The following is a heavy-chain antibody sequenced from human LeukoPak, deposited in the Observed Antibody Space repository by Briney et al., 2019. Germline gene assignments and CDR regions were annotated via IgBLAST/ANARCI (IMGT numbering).Heavy chain of an antibody. J-gene: IGHJ3*02. D-gene: IGHD5-12*01. Sequence: GGSLRLSCAASGFTFDDYTMHWVRQTPGKGLEWVSLIRWDGVSTYYADSVKGRFTISRDNGKNSLYLQMNSLRTEDTALYYCAKGDTYESDAFDIWGQGTMVTVSS. CDR1: GFTFDDYT. CDR2: IRWDGVST. V-gene: IGHV3-43*01. CDR3: AKGDTYESDAFDI.